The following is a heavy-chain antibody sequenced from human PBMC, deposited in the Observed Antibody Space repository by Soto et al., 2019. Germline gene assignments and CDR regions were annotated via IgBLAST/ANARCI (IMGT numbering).Heavy chain of an antibody. Sequence: GGSLRLSCAASGFTFSDHYMDWVRQAPGKGLEWVGRTRNKANSYTTEYAASVKGRFTISRDDSKNSLYLQMNSLKTEDTAVYYCARSRYFDSLFNDYWGQGTLVTVSS. CDR2: TRNKANSYTT. V-gene: IGHV3-72*01. CDR1: GFTFSDHY. J-gene: IGHJ4*02. D-gene: IGHD3-9*01. CDR3: ARSRYFDSLFNDY.